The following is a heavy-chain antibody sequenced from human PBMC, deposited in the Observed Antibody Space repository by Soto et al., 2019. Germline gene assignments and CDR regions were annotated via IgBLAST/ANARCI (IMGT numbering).Heavy chain of an antibody. CDR2: IYSSGST. CDR1: GGSRSNYF. J-gene: IGHJ5*02. D-gene: IGHD3-16*01. V-gene: IGHV4-4*07. Sequence: PSETLSLTCAVSGGSRSNYFWSRIRQPAGKGLEWIGRIYSSGSTNYNPSLKSRVTMSVDTSKNQFSLRLTFMTAADTAVYYCARGLSAFDPWGQGTLVTVSS. CDR3: ARGLSAFDP.